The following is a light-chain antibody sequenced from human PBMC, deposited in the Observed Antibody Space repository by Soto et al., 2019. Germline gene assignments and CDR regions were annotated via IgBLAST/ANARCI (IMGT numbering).Light chain of an antibody. Sequence: QSALTQPPSASGSLGQPATISCTGTSSDVGAYNYVSWYQQHPGKAPKLMIYEVTRRPSGVPDRFSGSKSGNTASLNVSGLQAEDEADYYCCSYAGNTDYVFGTGTKVTVL. V-gene: IGLV2-8*01. J-gene: IGLJ1*01. CDR2: EVT. CDR1: SSDVGAYNY. CDR3: CSYAGNTDYV.